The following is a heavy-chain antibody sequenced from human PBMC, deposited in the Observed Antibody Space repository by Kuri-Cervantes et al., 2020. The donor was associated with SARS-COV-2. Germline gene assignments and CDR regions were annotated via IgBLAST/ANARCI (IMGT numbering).Heavy chain of an antibody. V-gene: IGHV4-61*01. Sequence: SETLSLTCTVSGGSVSSGSYYWSWIRQPPGKGLEWIGYIYYSGSTNYNPSLKSRVTISVDTSKIQFSLKLSSVTAADTAVYYCARGSNYDFWSGYSTFDYWGQGTLVTVSS. CDR2: IYYSGST. D-gene: IGHD3-3*01. J-gene: IGHJ4*02. CDR3: ARGSNYDFWSGYSTFDY. CDR1: GGSVSSGSYY.